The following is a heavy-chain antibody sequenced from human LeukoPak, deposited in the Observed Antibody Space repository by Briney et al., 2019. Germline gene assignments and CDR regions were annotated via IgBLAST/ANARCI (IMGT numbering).Heavy chain of an antibody. Sequence: SVKVSCKASGGTFSSYAISWVRQAPGQGLEWMGRIVPILGIANYAQKFQGRVTITADKSTSTAYMELSSLRSEDTAVYYCARDLDWFDPWGQGTLVTVSS. CDR2: IVPILGIA. V-gene: IGHV1-69*04. CDR3: ARDLDWFDP. J-gene: IGHJ5*02. CDR1: GGTFSSYA.